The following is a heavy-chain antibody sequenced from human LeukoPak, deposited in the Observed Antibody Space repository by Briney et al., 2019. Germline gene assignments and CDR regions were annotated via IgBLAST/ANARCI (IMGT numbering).Heavy chain of an antibody. V-gene: IGHV1-2*06. CDR1: GYTFTGYY. J-gene: IGHJ4*02. CDR2: INPNSGGT. Sequence: ASVKVSCKASGYTFTGYYMHWVRQAPGQGLEWMGRINPNSGGTNYAQKFQGRVAMTRDTSISTAYMELSRLRSDDTAVYYCARPHSYGRFDYWGQGTLVTVSS. D-gene: IGHD4-17*01. CDR3: ARPHSYGRFDY.